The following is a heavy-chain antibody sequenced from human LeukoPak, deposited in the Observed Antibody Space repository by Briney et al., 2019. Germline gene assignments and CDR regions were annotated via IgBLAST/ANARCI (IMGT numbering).Heavy chain of an antibody. D-gene: IGHD1-1*01. CDR3: ARAGTSNYYYYMDV. V-gene: IGHV4-59*01. J-gene: IGHJ6*03. CDR2: IYYSGST. CDR1: GGSISNKY. Sequence: PSETLSLTCTVSGGSISNKYWSWIRQPPGKGLEWIGYIYYSGSTSYNPSLKSRVTISVDTSKNHFSLKLSSVTAADTAVYYCARAGTSNYYYYMDVWGKGTTVTVSS.